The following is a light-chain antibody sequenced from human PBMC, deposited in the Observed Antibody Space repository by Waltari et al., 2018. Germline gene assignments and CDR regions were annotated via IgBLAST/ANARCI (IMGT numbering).Light chain of an antibody. Sequence: DIVMTQSPLSLPVTPGESASISCRSSQSLLHRDGNNYLDWYLQKPGQSPQLLIYLASSRASGLTDRFSGSGSGIDFSLNFRRVEADYVVFCYCMQTLPAQWTFGPGPKVEIK. J-gene: IGKJ1*01. CDR3: MQTLPAQWT. CDR1: QSLLHRDGNNY. V-gene: IGKV2-28*01. CDR2: LAS.